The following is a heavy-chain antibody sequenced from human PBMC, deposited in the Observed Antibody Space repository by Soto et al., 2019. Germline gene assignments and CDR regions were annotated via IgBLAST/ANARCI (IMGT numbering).Heavy chain of an antibody. CDR1: GFTFSNYA. CDR2: ISGSGGST. J-gene: IGHJ5*02. CDR3: AKGDHSGSYYIS. V-gene: IGHV3-23*01. D-gene: IGHD1-26*01. Sequence: GGSLRLSCAASGFTFSNYAMSWVRQAPGKGLEWVSAISGSGGSTYYADSVKGRFTTSRDNSKNTLYLQMNSLRAEDTAAYHCAKGDHSGSYYISWGQGTLVTVS.